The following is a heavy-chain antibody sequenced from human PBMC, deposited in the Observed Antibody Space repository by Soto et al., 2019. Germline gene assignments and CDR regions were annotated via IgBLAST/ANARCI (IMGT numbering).Heavy chain of an antibody. D-gene: IGHD3-9*01. CDR3: ARETKPYYDILSPVGD. Sequence: ASVKVSCKASGYTFTSYYMHWVRQAPGQGLEWMGIINPSGGSTSYAQKFQGRVTMTRDTSTSTVYMELSSLRSEDTAVYYCARETKPYYDILSPVGDWGQGTLGTVS. CDR1: GYTFTSYY. V-gene: IGHV1-46*01. J-gene: IGHJ4*02. CDR2: INPSGGST.